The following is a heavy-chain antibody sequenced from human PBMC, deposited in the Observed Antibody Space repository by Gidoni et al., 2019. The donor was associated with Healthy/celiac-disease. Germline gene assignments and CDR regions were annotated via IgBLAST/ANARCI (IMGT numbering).Heavy chain of an antibody. V-gene: IGHV2-5*02. CDR2: IYWDDDQ. J-gene: IGHJ4*02. CDR3: AHRMATISFDY. Sequence: QNTFKESGPTPVNHTQTRPLTCTVSGFSLSHSGVGGGRIRQPPGKATEWLALIYWDDDQRYSPSLKSRLTITKDTSKNQVVLTMTNMDPVDTATYCCAHRMATISFDYWGQGTLVTVSS. CDR1: GFSLSHSGVG. D-gene: IGHD5-12*01.